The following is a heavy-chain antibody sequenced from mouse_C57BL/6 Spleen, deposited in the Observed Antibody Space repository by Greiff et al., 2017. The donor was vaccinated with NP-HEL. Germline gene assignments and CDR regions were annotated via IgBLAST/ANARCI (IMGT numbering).Heavy chain of an antibody. V-gene: IGHV3-6*01. D-gene: IGHD1-1*02. Sequence: EVQLQESGPGLVKPSQSLSLTCSVTGYSITSGYYWNWIRQFPGNKLEWMGYISYDGSNNYNPSLKNRISITRDTSKNQFFLKLNSVTTEDTATYYCARLILSYYCDYWGQGTTLTVSS. CDR1: GYSITSGYY. CDR2: ISYDGSN. J-gene: IGHJ2*01. CDR3: ARLILSYYCDY.